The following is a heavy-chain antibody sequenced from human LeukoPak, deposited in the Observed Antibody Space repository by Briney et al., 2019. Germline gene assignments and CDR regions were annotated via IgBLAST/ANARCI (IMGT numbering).Heavy chain of an antibody. CDR1: GGSFSGYY. Sequence: SETLSLTCAVYGGSFSGYYWSWIRQPPGKGLEWIGEINHSGSTNYNPSLKSRATISVDTSKNQFSLKLSSVTAADTAVYYCARGSYDYVWGSYRTSYYYGMDVWGQGTTVTVSS. J-gene: IGHJ6*02. V-gene: IGHV4-34*01. CDR2: INHSGST. CDR3: ARGSYDYVWGSYRTSYYYGMDV. D-gene: IGHD3-16*02.